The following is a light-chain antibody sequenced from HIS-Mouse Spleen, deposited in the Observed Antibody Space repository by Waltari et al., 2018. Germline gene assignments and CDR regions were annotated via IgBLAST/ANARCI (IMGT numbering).Light chain of an antibody. V-gene: IGLV2-8*01. CDR1: PSDVGVYNY. Sequence: QSALTQPPPASGSPGQPATISCPGTPSDVGVYNYSSWYQQHPGKAPKLMIYEVSKRPSGVPDRFSGSKSGNTASLTVSGLQAEDEADYYCSSYAGSNNLVFGGGTKLTVL. CDR2: EVS. J-gene: IGLJ2*01. CDR3: SSYAGSNNLV.